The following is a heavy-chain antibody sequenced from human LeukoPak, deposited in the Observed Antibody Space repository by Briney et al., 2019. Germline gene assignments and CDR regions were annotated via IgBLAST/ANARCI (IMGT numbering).Heavy chain of an antibody. V-gene: IGHV4-39*01. J-gene: IGHJ4*02. CDR2: IYYSGTT. Sequence: SETPSLTCTVSGGSISSSRYYWGWIRQPPGKGLEWIGSIYYSGTTYYNPSLQSRVTISVDTSKNQFSLKVSSVTAADTAVYYCARASGWNGDYFDYWGQGTLVTVSS. CDR1: GGSISSSRYY. CDR3: ARASGWNGDYFDY. D-gene: IGHD6-19*01.